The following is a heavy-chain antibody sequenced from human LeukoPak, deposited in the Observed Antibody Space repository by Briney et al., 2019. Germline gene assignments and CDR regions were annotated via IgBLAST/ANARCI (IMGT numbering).Heavy chain of an antibody. CDR1: GGSISSSSYY. CDR2: IYYSGST. Sequence: PSETLSLTCTVSGGSISSSSYYWGWIRQPPGKGLEWIGSIYYSGSTYYNPSLKSRVTISADTSKNQFSLKLSSVTAADTAVYYCARVRQIVATIRTYYFDYWGQGTLVTVSS. D-gene: IGHD5-12*01. V-gene: IGHV4-39*07. J-gene: IGHJ4*02. CDR3: ARVRQIVATIRTYYFDY.